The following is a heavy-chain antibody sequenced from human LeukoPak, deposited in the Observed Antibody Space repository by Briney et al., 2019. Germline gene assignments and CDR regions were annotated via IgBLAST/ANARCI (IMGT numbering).Heavy chain of an antibody. CDR3: AREDYGDYLGY. D-gene: IGHD4-17*01. J-gene: IGHJ4*02. Sequence: GGSLRLSCVASGFTFGKYWMSWVRQAPGKGLEWVANIKLDGSEKNYVDSVKGRFTISRDNTKNSLYLQMNSLRAEDTAVYYCAREDYGDYLGYWGQGTLVTVSS. V-gene: IGHV3-7*01. CDR2: IKLDGSEK. CDR1: GFTFGKYW.